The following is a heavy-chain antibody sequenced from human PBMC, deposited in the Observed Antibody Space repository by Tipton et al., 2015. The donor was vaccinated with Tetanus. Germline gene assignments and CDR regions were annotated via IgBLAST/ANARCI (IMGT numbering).Heavy chain of an antibody. CDR3: ARLAYSNFLGGLDV. J-gene: IGHJ6*02. D-gene: IGHD4-11*01. Sequence: SLRLSCAASGFTFRSYGMHWVRHAPGKGLEWVAIIWYDGSNKDYADFVKGRFTVSRDNSKDTLYLQMNSLRAEDTAVYYCARLAYSNFLGGLDVWGQGTAITVSS. CDR2: IWYDGSNK. V-gene: IGHV3-33*01. CDR1: GFTFRSYG.